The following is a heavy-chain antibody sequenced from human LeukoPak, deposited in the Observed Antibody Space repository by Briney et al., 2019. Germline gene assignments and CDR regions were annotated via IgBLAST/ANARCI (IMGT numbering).Heavy chain of an antibody. J-gene: IGHJ6*03. CDR3: ARDWPYHYYYSLDV. CDR1: GFTFSSYW. CDR2: INSDGSST. Sequence: GGSLRLSCAASGFTFSSYWMHWVRQAPGKGLVWVSRINSDGSSTSYADSVKGRFTISRDNAKNTLYLQMNSLRAEDTAVYYCARDWPYHYYYSLDVWGKGTPVTTSS. V-gene: IGHV3-74*01.